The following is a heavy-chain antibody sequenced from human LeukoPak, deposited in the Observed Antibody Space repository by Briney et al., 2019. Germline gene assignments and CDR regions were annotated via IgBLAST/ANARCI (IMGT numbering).Heavy chain of an antibody. J-gene: IGHJ1*01. D-gene: IGHD6-19*01. CDR2: INPKNGGS. CDR1: GYTFTGYY. Sequence: ASVKVSCKASGYTFTGYYMYWVRQAPGQGLEWVGWINPKNGGSNYAQKFQGRVTMTRDRSISTAYMELSRLTSDDTAVYYCARGPRIAVVGPRIRRDEYFQDWGQGTLVTVSS. V-gene: IGHV1-2*02. CDR3: ARGPRIAVVGPRIRRDEYFQD.